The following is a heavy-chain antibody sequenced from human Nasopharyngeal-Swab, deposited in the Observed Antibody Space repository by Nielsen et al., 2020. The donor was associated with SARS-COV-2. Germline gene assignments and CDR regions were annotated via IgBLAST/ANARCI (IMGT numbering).Heavy chain of an antibody. D-gene: IGHD3-22*01. CDR1: GFIFSSYG. CDR3: ARDFGAYYDSTAKAY. J-gene: IGHJ4*02. CDR2: IWYDGSNK. Sequence: GETLKISCAASGFIFSSYGMHWVRQAPGKGLEWVAVIWYDGSNKYYADSVKGRFTISRDNSKNTLYLQMNSLRAEDTAVYYCARDFGAYYDSTAKAYWGQGTLVTVSS. V-gene: IGHV3-33*01.